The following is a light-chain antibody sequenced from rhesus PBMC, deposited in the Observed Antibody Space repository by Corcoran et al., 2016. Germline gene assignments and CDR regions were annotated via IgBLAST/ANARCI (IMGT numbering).Light chain of an antibody. Sequence: DIQMTQSPSSLSASVGDRVTITCRTSENVNNYLNWYQQKPGKAPKLLIYKASTLQSGVPSRFSGSASGTDYTFTISSLQSEDVATYYCQHNYGTPLTFGGGTKVEIK. CDR3: QHNYGTPLT. CDR1: ENVNNY. J-gene: IGKJ4*01. CDR2: KAS. V-gene: IGKV1-74*01.